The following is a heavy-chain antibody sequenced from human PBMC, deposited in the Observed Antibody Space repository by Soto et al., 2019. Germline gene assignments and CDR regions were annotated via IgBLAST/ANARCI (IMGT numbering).Heavy chain of an antibody. Sequence: QLQLQESGPGLVKPSETLSLTCSVSDDSINSDKYYWGWIRQPPVKGLEWIGSIYYLGNAYYNPSLQTRVTISLDKSRSQFSLKLNSVTAADSAVYFCARLEGLATISYYFDFWGPGALVTVSS. V-gene: IGHV4-39*01. J-gene: IGHJ4*02. D-gene: IGHD3-9*01. CDR1: DDSINSDKYY. CDR3: ARLEGLATISYYFDF. CDR2: IYYLGNA.